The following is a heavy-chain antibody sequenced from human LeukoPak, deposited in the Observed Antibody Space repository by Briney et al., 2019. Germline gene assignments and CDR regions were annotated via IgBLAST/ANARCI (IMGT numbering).Heavy chain of an antibody. CDR2: INPNSDDT. V-gene: IGHV1-2*02. J-gene: IGHJ4*02. CDR1: GYTFTGYY. D-gene: IGHD4-17*01. CDR3: ARQDGDLDY. Sequence: VASVKVSCKVSGYTFTGYYIYWVRQAPGQGLEWMGWINPNSDDTSYAQKFQGRVTMTRDTSVSTAYMELSRLSSDDTAVYYCARQDGDLDYWGQGTLVTVSS.